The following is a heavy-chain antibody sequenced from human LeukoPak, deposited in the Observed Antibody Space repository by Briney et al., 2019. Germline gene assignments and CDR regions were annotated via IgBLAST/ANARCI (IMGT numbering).Heavy chain of an antibody. V-gene: IGHV1-18*01. Sequence: ASVKVSCKASGYTFTSYGISWVRQAPGQGLEWMGWISAYNGNTNYAQKLQGRVTMTTDTSTSTAYMELRSLRSDDTAVFYCARARATVTTPDAFDIWGQGTTVTVSS. CDR3: ARARATVTTPDAFDI. J-gene: IGHJ3*02. CDR1: GYTFTSYG. CDR2: ISAYNGNT. D-gene: IGHD4-17*01.